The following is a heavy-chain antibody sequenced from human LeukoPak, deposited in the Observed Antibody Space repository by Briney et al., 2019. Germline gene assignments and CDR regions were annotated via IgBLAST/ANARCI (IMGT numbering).Heavy chain of an antibody. J-gene: IGHJ4*02. Sequence: GGSLRLSCAASGFTFSSYSMNWVRQAPGKGLEWVSYISSSSSTIYYADSVKGRFTISRDNAKNSLYLQMNSLRAEDTAVYYCARVSPYYDSSGYYLDYWGQGILVTVSS. V-gene: IGHV3-48*01. D-gene: IGHD3-22*01. CDR2: ISSSSSTI. CDR1: GFTFSSYS. CDR3: ARVSPYYDSSGYYLDY.